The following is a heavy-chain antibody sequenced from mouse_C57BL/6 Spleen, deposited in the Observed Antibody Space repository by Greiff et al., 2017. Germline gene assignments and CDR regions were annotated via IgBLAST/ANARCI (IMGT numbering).Heavy chain of an antibody. D-gene: IGHD1-1*01. CDR2: IDPSDSYT. Sequence: QVQLQQPGAELVKPGASVKLSCKASGYTFTSYWMQWVKQRPGQGLEWIGEIDPSDSYTNYNQKFKSKATLTVDTSSSTAYMQLSSLTSEDSAVYYCASGNITTSLDYWGQGTTLTVSS. J-gene: IGHJ2*01. V-gene: IGHV1-50*01. CDR3: ASGNITTSLDY. CDR1: GYTFTSYW.